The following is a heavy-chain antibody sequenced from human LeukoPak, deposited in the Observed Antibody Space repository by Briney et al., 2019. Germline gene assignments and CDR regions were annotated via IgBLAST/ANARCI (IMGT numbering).Heavy chain of an antibody. D-gene: IGHD3-16*02. CDR2: INHSGST. CDR3: ASRLYDYVWGSYRFGFDY. CDR1: GGSFSGYY. V-gene: IGHV4-34*01. Sequence: SETLSLTCAVYGGSFSGYYWSWIRQPPGKGLEWIGEINHSGSTNYNPSLKSRVTISVDTSKNQFSLKLSSVTAADTAVYYCASRLYDYVWGSYRFGFDYWGQGTLVTVSS. J-gene: IGHJ4*02.